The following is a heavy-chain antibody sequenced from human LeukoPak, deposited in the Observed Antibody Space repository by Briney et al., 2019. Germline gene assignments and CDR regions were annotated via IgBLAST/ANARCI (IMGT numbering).Heavy chain of an antibody. CDR2: IDHSGST. V-gene: IGHV4-34*01. D-gene: IGHD6-19*01. J-gene: IGHJ6*03. CDR1: GGSLSGYY. CDR3: ARRPSPYSSGRQPGRYYYYYYMDV. Sequence: PSETLSLTCAVYGGSLSGYYWSWIRQPPGKGLEWIGEIDHSGSTNYNPSLKSRVTISVDTSKNQFSLKLNSVTAAATAVYYCARRPSPYSSGRQPGRYYYYYYMDVWGKGTTVTVSS.